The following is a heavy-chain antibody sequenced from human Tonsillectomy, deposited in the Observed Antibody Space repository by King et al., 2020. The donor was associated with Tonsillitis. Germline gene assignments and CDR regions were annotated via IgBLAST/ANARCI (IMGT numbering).Heavy chain of an antibody. D-gene: IGHD6-6*01. Sequence: QLQESGPGLVKPSETLSLTCTVSGGSISSYYWSWIRQPPGKGLEWIGYIYYSGSTNYNPSLKSRVTISVDTSKNQFSLKLSSVTAADTAVYYCAREIAVRPTAFFDYWGQGTLVTVSS. CDR3: AREIAVRPTAFFDY. V-gene: IGHV4-59*08. J-gene: IGHJ4*02. CDR2: IYYSGST. CDR1: GGSISSYY.